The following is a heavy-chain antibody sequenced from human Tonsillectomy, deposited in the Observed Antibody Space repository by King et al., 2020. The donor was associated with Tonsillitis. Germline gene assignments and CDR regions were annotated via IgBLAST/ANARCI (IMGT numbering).Heavy chain of an antibody. V-gene: IGHV3-48*04. CDR2: IRNNSNTI. Sequence: VQLVESGGGLVQPGGSLRLSCAASVFNFNNYGMNWVRQAPGKGLEWISYIRNNSNTIYYADSVKGRFTISRDNAKNSLFLQMKSLRAEDTAIYYCARDTSFDWYFDLWGRGTLVTVSS. CDR3: ARDTSFDWYFDL. CDR1: VFNFNNYG. J-gene: IGHJ2*01.